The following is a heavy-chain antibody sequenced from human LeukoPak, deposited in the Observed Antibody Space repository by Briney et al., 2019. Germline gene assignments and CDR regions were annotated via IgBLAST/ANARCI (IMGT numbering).Heavy chain of an antibody. J-gene: IGHJ4*02. CDR3: SRDSTVWAVVDFNY. Sequence: PGASVNVSCKASGYSFTTFSIAWVRQAPGQGLEWMGWINANSGKTHYAQKFHDRVTMTTDTSTNTAYMELRGLKSDDTAMYYCSRDSTVWAVVDFNYWGQGTLVTVSS. V-gene: IGHV1-18*01. CDR1: GYSFTTFS. CDR2: INANSGKT. D-gene: IGHD3-16*01.